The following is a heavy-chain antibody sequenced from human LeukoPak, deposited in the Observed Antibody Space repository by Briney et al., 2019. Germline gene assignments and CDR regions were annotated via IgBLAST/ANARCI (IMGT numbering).Heavy chain of an antibody. V-gene: IGHV3-23*01. D-gene: IGHD3-22*01. CDR1: GFTFSSYA. Sequence: RAGGSLRLSCAASGFTFSSYAMSWVRQAPGKGLEWVSAISGSGGSTYYADSVKGRFTISRDNSKNTLYLQMNSLRAEDTAVYYCAKLGHPYYYDSSGYYWVDYWGQGTLVTVSS. CDR3: AKLGHPYYYDSSGYYWVDY. J-gene: IGHJ4*02. CDR2: ISGSGGST.